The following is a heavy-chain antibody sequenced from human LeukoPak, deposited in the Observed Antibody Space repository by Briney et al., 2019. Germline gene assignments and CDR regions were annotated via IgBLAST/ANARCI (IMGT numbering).Heavy chain of an antibody. CDR2: IIPIFGTA. J-gene: IGHJ6*02. Sequence: GASVKVSFKASGGTFSSYAISWVRQAPGQGLEWMGGIIPIFGTANYAQKFQGRVTITADESTSTAYMELSSLRSEDTAVYYCARGRTHYDILTGVYYYYGMDVWGQGTSVTVSS. V-gene: IGHV1-69*13. CDR1: GGTFSSYA. CDR3: ARGRTHYDILTGVYYYYGMDV. D-gene: IGHD3-9*01.